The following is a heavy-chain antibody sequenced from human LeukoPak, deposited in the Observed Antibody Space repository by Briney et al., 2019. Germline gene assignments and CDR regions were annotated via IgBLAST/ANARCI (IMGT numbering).Heavy chain of an antibody. CDR3: ARAVVVARGLMAYFDY. Sequence: SVKVSCKASGGTFSFYAINWVRQAPGQGLEWMGRIIPIPGMANYAQKFQGRVTITADSSTSTAYMEVSSLRSEDTAVYNCARAVVVARGLMAYFDYWGQGTLVTVSS. J-gene: IGHJ4*02. CDR2: IIPIPGMA. D-gene: IGHD3-10*01. CDR1: GGTFSFYA. V-gene: IGHV1-69*04.